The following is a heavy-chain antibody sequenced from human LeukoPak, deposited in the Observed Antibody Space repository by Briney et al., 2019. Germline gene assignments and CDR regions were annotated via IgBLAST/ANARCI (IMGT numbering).Heavy chain of an antibody. Sequence: GGSLRLSCAASGFTFSDYYMSWVGQAPGKGLEGVSYISSSGSTIYYADSVKGRFTISRDNDKNLLYLQMNSLRDEDTAVYYCARDMYYGSGSENWGQGTLVTVSS. CDR2: ISSSGSTI. CDR3: ARDMYYGSGSEN. J-gene: IGHJ4*02. D-gene: IGHD3-10*01. CDR1: GFTFSDYY. V-gene: IGHV3-11*01.